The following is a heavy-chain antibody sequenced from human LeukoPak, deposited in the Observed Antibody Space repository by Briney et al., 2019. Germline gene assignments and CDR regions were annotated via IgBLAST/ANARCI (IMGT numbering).Heavy chain of an antibody. D-gene: IGHD2-2*01. Sequence: ASVKVSCKASGYTFTSYAMNWVRQAPGQGLEWMGWINTNTGNPTYAQGFTGRFVFSLDTSVSTAYLQISSLKAEDTAVYYCARDTGCSSTSCYRYYYYGMDVWGQGTTVTVSS. CDR1: GYTFTSYA. V-gene: IGHV7-4-1*02. J-gene: IGHJ6*02. CDR3: ARDTGCSSTSCYRYYYYGMDV. CDR2: INTNTGNP.